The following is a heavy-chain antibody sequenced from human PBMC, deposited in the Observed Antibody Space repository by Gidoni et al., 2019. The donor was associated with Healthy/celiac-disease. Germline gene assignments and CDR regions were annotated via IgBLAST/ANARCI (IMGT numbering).Heavy chain of an antibody. Sequence: EVQLVESGGGVVKPGGSRRLSCAASGVTFRNAWRSGVRKAPGKGLDWVGLIKSQTDVRTTDSAAPVKGRFTISRDDSKNTLYLQMNSLTTEDTAVYYCTTSLPYCSGGSCYSMSVNMGYMDVWGKGTTVTVSS. V-gene: IGHV3-15*01. D-gene: IGHD2-15*01. CDR1: GVTFRNAW. CDR2: IKSQTDVRTT. J-gene: IGHJ6*03. CDR3: TTSLPYCSGGSCYSMSVNMGYMDV.